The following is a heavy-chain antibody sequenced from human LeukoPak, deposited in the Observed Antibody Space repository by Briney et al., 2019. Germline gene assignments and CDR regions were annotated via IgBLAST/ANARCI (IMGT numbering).Heavy chain of an antibody. J-gene: IGHJ4*02. D-gene: IGHD3-22*01. Sequence: GGSLRLSCAASGFTFSSYAMSWVRQAPGKGLEWVSAISGSGGSTYYADSVKGRFTISRDNSKNTLYLQMNSLRAEDTAVYYCAKDPVGPNYYYDSSGYRGKWSYWGQGTLVTVSS. CDR1: GFTFSSYA. CDR3: AKDPVGPNYYYDSSGYRGKWSY. V-gene: IGHV3-23*01. CDR2: ISGSGGST.